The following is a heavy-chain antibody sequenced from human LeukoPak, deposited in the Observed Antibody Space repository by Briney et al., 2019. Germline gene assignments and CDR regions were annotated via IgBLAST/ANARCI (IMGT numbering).Heavy chain of an antibody. CDR3: VRDGEGVAISVNYWFDP. CDR1: GFTFTSYD. Sequence: GASVKVSCKASGFTFTSYDINWVRQASGQGLEWMGWKNPNTGDTGYAQKFQGRVTMTRDISISTAYMELRGLRSEDTAIYYCVRDGEGVAISVNYWFDPWGQGTLVTVSS. V-gene: IGHV1-8*01. CDR2: KNPNTGDT. J-gene: IGHJ5*02. D-gene: IGHD3-10*01.